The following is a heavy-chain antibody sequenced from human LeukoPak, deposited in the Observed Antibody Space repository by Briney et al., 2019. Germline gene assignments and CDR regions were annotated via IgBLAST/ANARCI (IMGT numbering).Heavy chain of an antibody. Sequence: GGSLGLSCAASRFTFSSYAMHWVRQAPGKGLEYVSAISSNGGSTYYANSVKGRFTISRDNSKNTLYLQMGSLRAEDMAVYYCARGIVGASNWFDPWGQGTLVTVSS. V-gene: IGHV3-64*01. CDR3: ARGIVGASNWFDP. J-gene: IGHJ5*02. CDR2: ISSNGGST. D-gene: IGHD1-26*01. CDR1: RFTFSSYA.